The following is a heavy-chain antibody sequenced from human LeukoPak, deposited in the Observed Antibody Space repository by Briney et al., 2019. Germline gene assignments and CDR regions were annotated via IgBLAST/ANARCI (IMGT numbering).Heavy chain of an antibody. Sequence: ASVKVSCKASGYTFTSYYMQWVRQAPGQGLVWMGIINPGDGSTYYAQEFQGRVTMTRDTSTSTVYMEVSSLRSEDTAVYYCARGITMVRGVPKASLGFWGQGTLVTVSS. D-gene: IGHD3-10*01. V-gene: IGHV1-46*01. CDR3: ARGITMVRGVPKASLGF. CDR1: GYTFTSYY. CDR2: INPGDGST. J-gene: IGHJ4*02.